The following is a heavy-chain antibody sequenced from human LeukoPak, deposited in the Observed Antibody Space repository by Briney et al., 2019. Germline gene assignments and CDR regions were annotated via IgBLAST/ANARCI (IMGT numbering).Heavy chain of an antibody. D-gene: IGHD4-17*01. V-gene: IGHV4-38-2*01. CDR3: AMTTVTTLDWFDP. Sequence: SETLSLTCAVSGYSISSVYYWGWIRQPPGKGLGWIGSIYHSGSTYYNPSLKSRVTISVDTSKNQFSLKLSSVTAADTAVYYCAMTTVTTLDWFDPWGQGTLVTVSS. CDR1: GYSISSVYY. CDR2: IYHSGST. J-gene: IGHJ5*02.